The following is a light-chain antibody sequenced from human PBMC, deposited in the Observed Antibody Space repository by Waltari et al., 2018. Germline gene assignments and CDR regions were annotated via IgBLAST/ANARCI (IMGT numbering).Light chain of an antibody. Sequence: QAVLTQPSSLSASPGASASLTCTLRSGINVGTYRIYWYQQTPGSPPQYLLGYKSDSEKQRGSGVPSRFSGAKDASANAGILLISGLQSEDEADYYCLVWHNNAWVFGGGTKLTVL. CDR1: SGINVGTYR. V-gene: IGLV5-45*03. J-gene: IGLJ3*02. CDR3: LVWHNNAWV. CDR2: YKSDSEK.